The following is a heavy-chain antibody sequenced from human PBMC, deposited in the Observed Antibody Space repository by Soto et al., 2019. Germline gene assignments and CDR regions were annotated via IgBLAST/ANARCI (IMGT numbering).Heavy chain of an antibody. CDR1: GYTFTSYG. Sequence: ASVKVSCKASGYTFTSYGISWVRQAPGQGLGWMGWISAYNGNTNYAQELQGRVTMTTDTSTSTAYMELRSLRSDDTAVYYCARDLLTRLYCSSTSCPYGYWGQGTLVTVSS. V-gene: IGHV1-18*01. D-gene: IGHD2-2*01. CDR3: ARDLLTRLYCSSTSCPYGY. J-gene: IGHJ4*02. CDR2: ISAYNGNT.